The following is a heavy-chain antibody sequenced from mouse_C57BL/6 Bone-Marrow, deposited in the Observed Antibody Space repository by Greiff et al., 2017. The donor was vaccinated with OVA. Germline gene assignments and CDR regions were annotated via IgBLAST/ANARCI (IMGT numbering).Heavy chain of an antibody. CDR3: ARTYGLYAMDY. D-gene: IGHD1-1*01. CDR1: GFTFSDYG. J-gene: IGHJ4*01. CDR2: ISSGSSTI. Sequence: EVKLMESGGGLVKPGGSLKLSCAASGFTFSDYGMHWVRQAPEKGLEWVAYISSGSSTIYYADTVKGRFTISRDNAKNTLFLQMTSLRSEDTAMYYCARTYGLYAMDYWGQGTSVTVSS. V-gene: IGHV5-17*01.